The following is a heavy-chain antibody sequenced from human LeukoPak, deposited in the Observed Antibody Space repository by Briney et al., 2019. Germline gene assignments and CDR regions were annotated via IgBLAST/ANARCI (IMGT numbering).Heavy chain of an antibody. Sequence: ASVKVSCKASGYTFTSYGISWVRQAPGQGLEWMGGIIPIFGTANYAQKFQGRVTITTDESTSTAYMELSSLRSEDTAVYYRASGAIFGVVAPYYYYMDVWGKGTTITVSS. CDR1: GYTFTSYG. CDR3: ASGAIFGVVAPYYYYMDV. D-gene: IGHD3-3*01. V-gene: IGHV1-69*05. CDR2: IIPIFGTA. J-gene: IGHJ6*03.